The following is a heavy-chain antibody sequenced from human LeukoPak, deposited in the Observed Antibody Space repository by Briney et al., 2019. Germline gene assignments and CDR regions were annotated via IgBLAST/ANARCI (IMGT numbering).Heavy chain of an antibody. CDR2: IRYDGSNK. J-gene: IGHJ4*02. Sequence: GGSLRLSCAASGFTFSSYGMHWVRQAPGKGLEWVAFIRYDGSNKYYADSVKGRFTISRDNSKNTLYLQMNSLRAEDTAVYYCASLLSGSYRSRSPHSFDYWGQGTLVTVSS. CDR3: ASLLSGSYRSRSPHSFDY. D-gene: IGHD3-10*01. CDR1: GFTFSSYG. V-gene: IGHV3-30*02.